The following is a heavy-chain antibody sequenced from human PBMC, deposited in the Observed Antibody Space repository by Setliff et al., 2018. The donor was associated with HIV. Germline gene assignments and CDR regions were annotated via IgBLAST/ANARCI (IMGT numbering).Heavy chain of an antibody. J-gene: IGHJ5*02. CDR1: GGSISSSSYY. Sequence: PSETLSLTCTVSGGSISSSSYYWGWIRQPPGKGLEWIGSIYYRGSTYYNPSLKGRFTISVDTSKNQFSLKLYSVTAADTSVYYCARRWGIRGYSSWGQGTLVTVSS. D-gene: IGHD5-18*01. CDR2: IYYRGST. V-gene: IGHV4-39*07. CDR3: ARRWGIRGYSS.